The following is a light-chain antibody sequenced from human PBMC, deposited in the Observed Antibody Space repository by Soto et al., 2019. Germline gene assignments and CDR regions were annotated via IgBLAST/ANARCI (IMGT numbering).Light chain of an antibody. J-gene: IGKJ4*01. Sequence: DIVMTQSKDSLAVSLGERATINCKSSQSVLHSSNNKNFLAWYQQKPGQPPKLLIYWASTRESGVPDRFSGSGSGTDFTLTISSLQAEDVAVYYCQQYYSTPLTFGGGTKVDIK. CDR3: QQYYSTPLT. CDR1: QSVLHSSNNKNF. CDR2: WAS. V-gene: IGKV4-1*01.